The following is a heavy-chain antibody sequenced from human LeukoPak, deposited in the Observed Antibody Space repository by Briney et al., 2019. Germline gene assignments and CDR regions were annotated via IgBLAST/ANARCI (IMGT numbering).Heavy chain of an antibody. CDR1: GYTFTDYY. CDR2: INPNDGET. V-gene: IGHV1-2*02. D-gene: IGHD2-2*01. J-gene: IGHJ4*02. Sequence: ASVKVSCKASGYTFTDYYMHWVRQAPGQGFEWMGWINPNDGETNYAQKFQGRVTMTRDTSISTAHMEVSRLRSDDTAVYYCARANFLYCSSSTCLFDYWGQGTLVTVSS. CDR3: ARANFLYCSSSTCLFDY.